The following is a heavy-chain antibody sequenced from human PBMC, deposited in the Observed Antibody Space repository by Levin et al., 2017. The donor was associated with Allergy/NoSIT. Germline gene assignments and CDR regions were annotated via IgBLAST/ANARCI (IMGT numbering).Heavy chain of an antibody. J-gene: IGHJ6*02. D-gene: IGHD6-13*01. Sequence: PSETLSFTCGVYGGSFSSFYWSWIRQPPGKGLEWIGEINHSGTTKYNPSLKSRVTISVDMSENQISLRLSSVTAADTAVYYCAGAFASAGTDSMYFYYYGVDVWGQGTTVTVSS. V-gene: IGHV4-34*01. CDR2: INHSGTT. CDR1: GGSFSSFY. CDR3: AGAFASAGTDSMYFYYYGVDV.